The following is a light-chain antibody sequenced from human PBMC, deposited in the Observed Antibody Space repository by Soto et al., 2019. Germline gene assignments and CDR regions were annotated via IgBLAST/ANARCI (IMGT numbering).Light chain of an antibody. V-gene: IGKV3-15*01. CDR2: GAS. J-gene: IGKJ5*01. Sequence: MMMTQSPASLSLSPGERVTRSCRTSHSVNSHVAWYQQKPGQAPRLLLYGASTRATGIPVRFSGSGFGTEFTLTISSLQSEDFAVYYCQQYKNWPLFGQGTRLEIK. CDR3: QQYKNWPL. CDR1: HSVNSH.